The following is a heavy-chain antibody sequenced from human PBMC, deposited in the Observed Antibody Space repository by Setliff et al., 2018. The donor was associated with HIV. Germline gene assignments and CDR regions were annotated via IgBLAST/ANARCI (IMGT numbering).Heavy chain of an antibody. CDR3: ARGSRDGYRLPFGY. Sequence: PGGSLRLSCAASGFTFSSAWMIWVRQAPGKGLDWVGLISGTTDYAAPVKGRFTISRDDSRNTLFLHMSDLKTEDTGVYYCARGSRDGYRLPFGYWGQGTLVTVSS. V-gene: IGHV3-15*01. CDR2: ISGTT. J-gene: IGHJ4*02. CDR1: GFTFSSAW. D-gene: IGHD5-12*01.